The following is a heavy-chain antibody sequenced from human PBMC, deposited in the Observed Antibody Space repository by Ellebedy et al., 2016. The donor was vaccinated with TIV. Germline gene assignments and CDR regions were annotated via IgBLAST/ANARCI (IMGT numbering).Heavy chain of an antibody. Sequence: PGGSLRLSCAASGFTFSDYTIHCVRQAPGKGLEWVAVISYDGTKTYYADSVKGRFTISRDNSKNTLYLQMYSLRAEDTAIYYCAREIKDFYGSGTYWGGFDPWGQGTMVSVSS. CDR3: AREIKDFYGSGTYWGGFDP. J-gene: IGHJ3*01. CDR2: ISYDGTKT. V-gene: IGHV3-30*04. CDR1: GFTFSDYT. D-gene: IGHD3-10*01.